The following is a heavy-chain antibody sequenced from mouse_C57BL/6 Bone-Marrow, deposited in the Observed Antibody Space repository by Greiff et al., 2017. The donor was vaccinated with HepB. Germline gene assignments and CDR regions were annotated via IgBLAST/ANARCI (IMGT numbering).Heavy chain of an antibody. V-gene: IGHV1-18*01. CDR2: INPNNGGT. CDR1: GYTFTDYN. Sequence: VQLKESGPELVKPGASVKIPCKASGYTFTDYNMDWVKQSHGKSLEWIGDINPNNGGTIYNQKFKGKATLTVDKSSSTAYMELRSLTSEDTAVYYCARSYDGYPYYYAMDYWGQGTSVTVSS. D-gene: IGHD2-3*01. CDR3: ARSYDGYPYYYAMDY. J-gene: IGHJ4*01.